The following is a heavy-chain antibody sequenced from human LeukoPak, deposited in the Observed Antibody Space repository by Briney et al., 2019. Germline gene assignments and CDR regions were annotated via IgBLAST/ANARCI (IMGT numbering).Heavy chain of an antibody. V-gene: IGHV1-2*02. J-gene: IGHJ6*02. CDR3: ARGSESDYYYGMDV. CDR2: INPNSGGT. Sequence: ASVKVSCKASGYTFTGYYMHWVRQAPGQGLEWMGWINPNSGGTNYAQKFQGRVTMTRDTSISTAYMELSSLRSEDTAVYYCARGSESDYYYGMDVWGQGTTVTVSS. CDR1: GYTFTGYY. D-gene: IGHD1-14*01.